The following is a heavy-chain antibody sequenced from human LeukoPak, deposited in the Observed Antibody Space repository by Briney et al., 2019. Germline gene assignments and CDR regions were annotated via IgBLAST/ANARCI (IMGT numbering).Heavy chain of an antibody. CDR2: IYYSGST. Sequence: SETPSLTCTVSGGSISSYYWSWIRQPPGKGLEWIGYIYYSGSTNYNPSLKSRVTISVDTSKNQFSLKLSSVTAADTAVYYCARDRHGSGSYYIIGDNWFDPWGQGTLVTVSS. V-gene: IGHV4-59*01. CDR3: ARDRHGSGSYYIIGDNWFDP. D-gene: IGHD3-10*01. CDR1: GGSISSYY. J-gene: IGHJ5*02.